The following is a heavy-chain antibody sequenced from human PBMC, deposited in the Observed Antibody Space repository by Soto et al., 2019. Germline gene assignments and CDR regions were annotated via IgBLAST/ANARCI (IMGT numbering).Heavy chain of an antibody. D-gene: IGHD3-9*01. Sequence: VQLVQSGAEVKQPGASVKVSCKTSGYTFINYDIAWVRQAPGQGLEWMGWISAYRGDTRYAKMFQGRLTLTTDTAKNTAYMELWSLTADDTAVYYCARGDWLSGYFQQCGQGTLVTVSS. V-gene: IGHV1-18*01. CDR2: ISAYRGDT. CDR1: GYTFINYD. J-gene: IGHJ1*01. CDR3: ARGDWLSGYFQQ.